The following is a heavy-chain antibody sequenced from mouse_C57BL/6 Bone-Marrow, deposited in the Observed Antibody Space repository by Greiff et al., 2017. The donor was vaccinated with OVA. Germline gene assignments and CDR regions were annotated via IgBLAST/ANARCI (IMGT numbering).Heavy chain of an antibody. J-gene: IGHJ2*01. CDR3: ARGEVSTAVVDY. V-gene: IGHV1-53*01. Sequence: QVQLQQPGTELVKPGASVKLSCKASGYTFTSYWMHWVKQRPGQGLEWIGNINPSNGGTNYNEKFKSKATLTVDKSSSTAYMQLSSLTSEDAAVYCCARGEVSTAVVDYWGQGTPLTVSA. D-gene: IGHD1-1*01. CDR2: INPSNGGT. CDR1: GYTFTSYW.